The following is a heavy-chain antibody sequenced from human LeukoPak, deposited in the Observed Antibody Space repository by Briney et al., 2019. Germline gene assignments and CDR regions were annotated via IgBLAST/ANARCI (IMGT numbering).Heavy chain of an antibody. V-gene: IGHV3-74*01. CDR3: GRGGSYGVY. J-gene: IGHJ4*02. Sequence: GSLRLSCAASGFAFSRYWMHWVRQVPGKGLVWVSRVNPDGSSTTYVDSVKGRFTSSRDNAKNTLYLQMNRLRVEDTAVYYCGRGGSYGVYWGQGILVTVSS. CDR2: VNPDGSST. D-gene: IGHD3-16*01. CDR1: GFAFSRYW.